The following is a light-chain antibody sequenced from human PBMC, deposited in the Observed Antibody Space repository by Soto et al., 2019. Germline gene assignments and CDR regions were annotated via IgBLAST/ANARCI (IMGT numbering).Light chain of an antibody. V-gene: IGKV3-11*01. CDR1: QSVSSY. J-gene: IGKJ4*01. CDR3: QQRSNWPPT. Sequence: EIVLTQSPATLSLSPGERATLSCRASQSVSSYLAWYQQKPGQAPRLLIYDASNSATGIPARFSGSGSGTDFTLTISSLEPEDFAVYYCQQRSNWPPTFGGGTKV. CDR2: DAS.